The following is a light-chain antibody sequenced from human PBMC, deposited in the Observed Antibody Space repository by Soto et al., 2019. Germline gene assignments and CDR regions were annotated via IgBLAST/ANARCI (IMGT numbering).Light chain of an antibody. J-gene: IGKJ5*01. CDR2: GAS. CDR3: QQYGSSPRIT. V-gene: IGKV3-20*01. Sequence: EIGLTQSRGTLSLSPGERATLSCRASQSVSSSYLAWYQQKPGQAPRLLIYGASSRATGIPDRFSGSGSGTDFTLTISRLEPEDFAVYYCQQYGSSPRITFGQGTRLENK. CDR1: QSVSSSY.